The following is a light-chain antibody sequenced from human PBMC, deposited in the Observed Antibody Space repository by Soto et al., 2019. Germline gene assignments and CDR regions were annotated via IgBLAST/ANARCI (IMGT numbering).Light chain of an antibody. Sequence: QSVLTQHASVSGSPGQSITISCTGTSSDVGGYNYVSWYQHHPGKAPKLMIYEVSNQHSGVSNRFSGSKSGNTASLTISGLQAEDEADYYCSSYTSSSTYVFGTGTKVTVL. CDR1: SSDVGGYNY. CDR3: SSYTSSSTYV. CDR2: EVS. V-gene: IGLV2-14*01. J-gene: IGLJ1*01.